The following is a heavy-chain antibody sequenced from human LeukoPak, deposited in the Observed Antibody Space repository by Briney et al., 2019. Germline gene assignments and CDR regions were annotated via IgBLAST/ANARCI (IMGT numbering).Heavy chain of an antibody. Sequence: PSETLSLTCAVYGGSFSGYYWSWIRQPPGNGLEWIGEINHSGSTNYNPSLKSRVTISVDTSKNQFSLKLSSVTAADTAVYYCARGRLRYLDWLPKPSSFDYWGQGTLVTVSS. CDR1: GGSFSGYY. CDR2: INHSGST. J-gene: IGHJ4*02. D-gene: IGHD3-9*01. V-gene: IGHV4-34*01. CDR3: ARGRLRYLDWLPKPSSFDY.